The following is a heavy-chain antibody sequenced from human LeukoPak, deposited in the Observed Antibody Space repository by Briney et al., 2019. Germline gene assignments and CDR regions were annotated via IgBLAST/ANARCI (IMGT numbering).Heavy chain of an antibody. CDR2: TYYRSHWYN. D-gene: IGHD2-15*01. V-gene: IGHV6-1*01. J-gene: IGHJ6*03. CDR3: ARQAVAATFRYYYYYMDV. CDR1: GDSVSGNSGA. Sequence: SQTLSLTCAISGDSVSGNSGAWNWIRQSTSRGLEYLGRTYYRSHWYNDYAPSVKSRISITSDTSKNQFSLRLSSVTAADTAVYYCARQAVAATFRYYYYYMDVWGKGTTVTISS.